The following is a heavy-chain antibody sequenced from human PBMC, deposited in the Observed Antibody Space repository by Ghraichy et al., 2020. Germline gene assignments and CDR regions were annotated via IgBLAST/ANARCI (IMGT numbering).Heavy chain of an antibody. D-gene: IGHD5-18*01. CDR3: ARVVTKYYGMDV. V-gene: IGHV3-21*01. J-gene: IGHJ6*02. CDR1: GFTFSSYS. Sequence: GGSLRLSCAASGFTFSSYSMNWVRQAPGKGLEWVSSISSSSSYIYYADSVKGRFTISRDNAKNSLYLQMNSLRAEDTAVYYCARVVTKYYGMDVWGQGTTVTVSS. CDR2: ISSSSSYI.